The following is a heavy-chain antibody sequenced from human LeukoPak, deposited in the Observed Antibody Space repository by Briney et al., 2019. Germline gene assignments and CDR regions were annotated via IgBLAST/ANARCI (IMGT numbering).Heavy chain of an antibody. Sequence: GGSLRLSCAASGFTFSRYGMHWVRQAPGKGLEWVAVISYDGSNKYYADSVKGRFTISRDNSKNTLYLQMNSLRAEDTAVYYCAREAEMATTDFDYWGQGTLVTVSS. J-gene: IGHJ4*02. V-gene: IGHV3-30*19. CDR2: ISYDGSNK. CDR1: GFTFSRYG. D-gene: IGHD5-24*01. CDR3: AREAEMATTDFDY.